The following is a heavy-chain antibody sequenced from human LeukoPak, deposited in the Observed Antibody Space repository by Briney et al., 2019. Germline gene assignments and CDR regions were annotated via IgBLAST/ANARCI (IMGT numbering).Heavy chain of an antibody. V-gene: IGHV1-18*01. Sequence: ASVKVSCKASGYTFTSYGISWVRQAPGQGLEWMGWISAYNGNTNYAQKLQGRVTMTTDTSTSADYLELRSLRSDDTAVYYCARDIWNPPDAFDIWGKGQWSPSLQ. CDR2: ISAYNGNT. CDR1: GYTFTSYG. CDR3: ARDIWNPPDAFDI. D-gene: IGHD1-1*01. J-gene: IGHJ3*02.